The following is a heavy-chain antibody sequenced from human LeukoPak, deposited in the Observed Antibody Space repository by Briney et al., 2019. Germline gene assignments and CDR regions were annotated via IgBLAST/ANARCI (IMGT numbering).Heavy chain of an antibody. J-gene: IGHJ6*03. V-gene: IGHV3-48*01. CDR2: ISSSSSTI. D-gene: IGHD2-2*01. CDR1: GFTFSSYS. Sequence: PGGSLRLSCAASGFTFSSYSMNWVRQAPGKGLEWVSYISSSSSTIYYADSVKGRFTISRDDARSSLYLQMNSLRAEDTAVYYCARRQYQLLKGNYYYMDVWGKGTTVTVSS. CDR3: ARRQYQLLKGNYYYMDV.